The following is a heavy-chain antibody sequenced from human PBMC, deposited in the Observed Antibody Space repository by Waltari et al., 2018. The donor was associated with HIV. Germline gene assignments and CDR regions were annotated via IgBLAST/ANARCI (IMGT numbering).Heavy chain of an antibody. Sequence: EVQLVQSGAEVKKPGESLKISCKGSGYNFTTYWIGWVRQMPGKGLEWMGISYPVDSDTRYSPAFRGQVTISADKSMSTAYLQWSSLQASDTAIYYCARLGYCSSARCPSGYYYSYGMGVWGQGTTVTVSS. D-gene: IGHD2-2*01. CDR1: GYNFTTYW. CDR2: SYPVDSDT. CDR3: ARLGYCSSARCPSGYYYSYGMGV. J-gene: IGHJ6*02. V-gene: IGHV5-51*01.